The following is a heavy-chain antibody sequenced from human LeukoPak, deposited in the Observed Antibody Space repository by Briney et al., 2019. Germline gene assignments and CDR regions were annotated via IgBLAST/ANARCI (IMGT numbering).Heavy chain of an antibody. CDR1: GFTFSSYG. D-gene: IGHD2-2*01. V-gene: IGHV3-30*02. J-gene: IGHJ6*03. Sequence: GGSLRLSCAASGFTFSSYGMHWVRQAPGKGLEWVAFIRYDGSNKYYADSVKGRFTISRDNSKNTLYLQMNSLRAEDTAVYYCAKDDQDIVVVPAAIHYYYYMDVWGKGTTVTVSS. CDR2: IRYDGSNK. CDR3: AKDDQDIVVVPAAIHYYYYMDV.